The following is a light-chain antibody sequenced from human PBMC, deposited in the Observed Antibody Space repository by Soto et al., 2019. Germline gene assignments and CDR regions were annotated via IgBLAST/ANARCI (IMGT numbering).Light chain of an antibody. CDR3: MQGLQTVFP. CDR1: QSLLHSNGYNY. J-gene: IGKJ3*01. CDR2: SVS. V-gene: IGKV2-28*01. Sequence: DIVMTQSPLYLPVTPGEPASISCRSSQSLLHSNGYNYVDWYVQKPGQSPQLLIYSVSSRASGVPDRFSGSGSGTEYTLKISRVEAEDVGVYFCMQGLQTVFPFGPGTKVDIK.